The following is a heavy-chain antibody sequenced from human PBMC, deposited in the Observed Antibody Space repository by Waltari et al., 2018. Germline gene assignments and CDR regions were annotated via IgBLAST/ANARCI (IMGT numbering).Heavy chain of an antibody. CDR1: GYSFTSYW. CDR3: ARLYSSGWYPIDY. V-gene: IGHV5-51*01. J-gene: IGHJ4*02. CDR2: HYPGDSDT. D-gene: IGHD6-19*01. Sequence: EVQLVQSGAEVKKPGESLKISCKGSGYSFTSYWISLMRQIPGKGRECMGIHYPGDSDTRYSPSFQGQVTISADKSISTAYLQWSSLKASDTAMYYCARLYSSGWYPIDYWGQGTLVTASS.